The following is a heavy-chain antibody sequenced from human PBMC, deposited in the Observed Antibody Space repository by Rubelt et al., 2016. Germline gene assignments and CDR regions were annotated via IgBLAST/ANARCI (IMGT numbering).Heavy chain of an antibody. CDR2: IWSDGSNK. J-gene: IGHJ4*02. CDR3: ARDIYAGYLDY. V-gene: IGHV3-33*01. D-gene: IGHD2/OR15-2a*01. Sequence: VRQAPGKGLEWAAVIWSDGSNKYYVDSVKGRFTISRDNSKNRLFLQMNSLRAEDTAVYYCARDIYAGYLDYWGQGTLVTVSA.